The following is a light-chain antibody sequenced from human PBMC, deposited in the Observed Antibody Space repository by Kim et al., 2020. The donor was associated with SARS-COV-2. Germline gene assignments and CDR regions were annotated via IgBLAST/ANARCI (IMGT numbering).Light chain of an antibody. CDR1: SGSIASNY. CDR3: QSYDSSNPVV. J-gene: IGLJ2*01. CDR2: EDN. Sequence: KTVTTSCTRSSGSIASNYVQWYQQRPGSAPTTVIYEDNQSPSGVPDRFSGSIDSSSNSASLTISGLKTEDEADYYCQSYDSSNPVVFGGGTQLTVL. V-gene: IGLV6-57*03.